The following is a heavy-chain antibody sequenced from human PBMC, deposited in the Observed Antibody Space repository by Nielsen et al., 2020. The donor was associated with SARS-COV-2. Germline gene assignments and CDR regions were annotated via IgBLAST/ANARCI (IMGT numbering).Heavy chain of an antibody. CDR3: ASLGWDGDY. D-gene: IGHD1-26*01. CDR1: GGSITSSPFY. J-gene: IGHJ4*02. Sequence: SETLSLTCTVSGGSITSSPFYWSWIRQPPGMGLEWIGSFHYNGNTFYNASLKSRLTTSIDTSKNQFSLDLRSVTVADTVVYFCASLGWDGDYWGQGILVTVSS. V-gene: IGHV4-39*01. CDR2: FHYNGNT.